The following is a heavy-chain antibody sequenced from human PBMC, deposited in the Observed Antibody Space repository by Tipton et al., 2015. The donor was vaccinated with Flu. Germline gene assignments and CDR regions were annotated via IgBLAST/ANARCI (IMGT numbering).Heavy chain of an antibody. V-gene: IGHV4-4*07. CDR3: ARRLVVAAREYWFDP. D-gene: IGHD6-6*01. CDR2: IYTSGST. J-gene: IGHJ5*02. CDR1: GGSISSYY. Sequence: TLSLTCTVSGGSISSYYWSWIRQSAGKGLEWIGRIYTSGSTNYNPSLKSRVTMSVDTSKNQFSLKLSSVTAADTAVYYCARRLVVAAREYWFDPWGQGTLVTVSS.